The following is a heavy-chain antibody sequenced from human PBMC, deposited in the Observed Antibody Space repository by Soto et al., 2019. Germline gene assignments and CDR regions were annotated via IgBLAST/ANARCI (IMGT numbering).Heavy chain of an antibody. D-gene: IGHD6-19*01. CDR3: AKAGWIAVAGIWFDP. CDR1: GFTFSSYA. J-gene: IGHJ5*02. CDR2: VSGTGGSA. V-gene: IGHV3-23*01. Sequence: EVQLLESGGGLVRPGGSLRLSCAASGFTFSSYAMTWVRQAPGKGLEWVSGVSGTGGSAYYADSVKGRFTISRDNSKNTLYLQMNSLRAEDTAVYYCAKAGWIAVAGIWFDPWGQGTLVTVSS.